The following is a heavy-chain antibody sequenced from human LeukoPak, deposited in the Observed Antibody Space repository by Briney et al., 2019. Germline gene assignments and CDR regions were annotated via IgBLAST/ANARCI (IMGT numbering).Heavy chain of an antibody. CDR2: IYYSGST. V-gene: IGHV4-39*07. CDR1: GGSISSSSYY. Sequence: SETLSLTCTVSGGSISSSSYYWGWIRQPPGKGLEWIGSIYYSGSTYYNPSLKSRVTMSVDTSKNQFSLKLSSVTAADTAVYYCARGYVDIVATIRGYYFDYWGQGTLVTVSS. CDR3: ARGYVDIVATIRGYYFDY. J-gene: IGHJ4*02. D-gene: IGHD5-12*01.